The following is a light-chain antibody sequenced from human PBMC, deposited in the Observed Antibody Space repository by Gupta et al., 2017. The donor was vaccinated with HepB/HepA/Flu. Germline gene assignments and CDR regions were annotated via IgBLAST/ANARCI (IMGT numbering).Light chain of an antibody. CDR3: QAWDSSVV. CDR2: QDS. CDR1: KLGDKY. Sequence: SYELTQPPSVSVSPGQTASITCSGDKLGDKYACWYQQEPGQSPVLVIDQDSKRPAGIPERFSGSNSGNTATLTLSGTQAIDEDDYYGQAWDSSVVFGGGTKLTVL. J-gene: IGLJ2*01. V-gene: IGLV3-1*01.